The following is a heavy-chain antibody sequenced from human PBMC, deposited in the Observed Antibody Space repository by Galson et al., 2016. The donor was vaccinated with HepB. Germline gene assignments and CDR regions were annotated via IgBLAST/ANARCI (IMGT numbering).Heavy chain of an antibody. V-gene: IGHV1-2*04. CDR1: GYTFTGYY. Sequence: SVKVSCKASGYTFTGYYMHWVRQAPGQGLEWMGRVNPNTGGTNSEQKFQGWVTMSRDTSIITAYMELSRLRSGDTAVYYCARSSGSYDQPFDYWGQGTLVTVSP. CDR3: ARSSGSYDQPFDY. J-gene: IGHJ4*02. D-gene: IGHD3-22*01. CDR2: VNPNTGGT.